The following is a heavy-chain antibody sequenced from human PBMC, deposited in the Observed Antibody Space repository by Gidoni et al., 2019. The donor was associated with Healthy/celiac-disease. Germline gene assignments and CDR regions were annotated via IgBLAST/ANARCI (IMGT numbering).Heavy chain of an antibody. Sequence: QVQLVESGGGLAKPGGSLRLSCAASGFTFRDYYMSWIRQAPGKGLEWVSYISSSGSTIDYADSVKGRFTISRDNAKNSLYLQMNSLRAEDTAVYYCARDQGPSGYDWGGGYFDYWGQGTLVTVSS. CDR1: GFTFRDYY. V-gene: IGHV3-11*01. J-gene: IGHJ4*02. CDR2: ISSSGSTI. D-gene: IGHD5-12*01. CDR3: ARDQGPSGYDWGGGYFDY.